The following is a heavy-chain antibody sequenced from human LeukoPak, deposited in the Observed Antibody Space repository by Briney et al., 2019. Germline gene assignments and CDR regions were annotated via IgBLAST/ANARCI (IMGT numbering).Heavy chain of an antibody. D-gene: IGHD5/OR15-5a*01. V-gene: IGHV3-30-3*01. CDR1: GFTFSSYA. CDR3: AREGVYATGVYYYYGMDV. CDR2: ISYDGSNK. Sequence: PGGSLRLSCAASGFTFSSYAMHWVRQAPGKGPEWVAVISYDGSNKYYADSVKGRFTISRDNSKNTLYLQMNSLRAEDTAVYYCAREGVYATGVYYYYGMDVWGQGTTVTVSS. J-gene: IGHJ6*02.